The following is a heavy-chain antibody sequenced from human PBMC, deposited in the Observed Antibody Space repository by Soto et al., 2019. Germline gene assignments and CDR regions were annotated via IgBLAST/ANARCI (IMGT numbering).Heavy chain of an antibody. J-gene: IGHJ6*02. D-gene: IGHD2-21*02. CDR3: ARDLWGYCGTDCYPLDV. V-gene: IGHV4-59*01. Sequence: QVQLQESGPGLVKPSETLSLTCTVSSGSISRYYWSWIRQPPGKGLEWIGYMYNTGSTVYNPPFKSRVTISVDTSKNQFSLKLNSVTAADTAVYYCARDLWGYCGTDCYPLDVWGQGTTVTVSS. CDR1: SGSISRYY. CDR2: MYNTGST.